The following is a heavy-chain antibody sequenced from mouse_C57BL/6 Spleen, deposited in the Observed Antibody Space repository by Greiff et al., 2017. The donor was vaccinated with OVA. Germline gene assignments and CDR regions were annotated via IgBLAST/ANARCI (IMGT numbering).Heavy chain of an antibody. D-gene: IGHD1-1*01. Sequence: VQLQQSGTVLARPGASVKMSCKTSGYTFTSYWMHWVKQRPGQGLEWIGAIYPGNSDTSYNQKFKGKANMTAVTSASTAYMELSSLKNEDSAVYDCTRDYGSSYNFDYWGQGTTLTVSS. CDR3: TRDYGSSYNFDY. CDR2: IYPGNSDT. J-gene: IGHJ2*01. CDR1: GYTFTSYW. V-gene: IGHV1-5*01.